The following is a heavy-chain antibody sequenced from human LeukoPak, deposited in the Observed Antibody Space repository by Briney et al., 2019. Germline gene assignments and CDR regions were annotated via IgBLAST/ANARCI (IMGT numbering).Heavy chain of an antibody. CDR2: MSSDGNAM. D-gene: IGHD3-22*01. Sequence: GGSLRLSCAASGFTFTAYLIHWVRQAPGKGVGGVAVMSSDGNAMFYADSVKGRFTISRDNSKNTLYLQMNSLRAEDTAVYYCVRESEYYFDHSASFDYWGQGTLVTVSS. V-gene: IGHV3-30-3*01. CDR3: VRESEYYFDHSASFDY. J-gene: IGHJ4*02. CDR1: GFTFTAYL.